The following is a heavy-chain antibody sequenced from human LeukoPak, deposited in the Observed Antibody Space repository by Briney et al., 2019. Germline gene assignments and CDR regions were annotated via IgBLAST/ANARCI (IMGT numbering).Heavy chain of an antibody. CDR2: FDPEDGET. CDR3: ATDTDYYDSSGSISY. J-gene: IGHJ4*02. D-gene: IGHD3-22*01. V-gene: IGHV1-24*01. Sequence: GASVKVSCKVSGYTLTESSMHWVRQAPGKGLEWMGGFDPEDGETIYAQKFQGRVTMTEDTSTDTAYMELSSLRSEDTAVYYCATDTDYYDSSGSISYWGQGTLVTVSS. CDR1: GYTLTESS.